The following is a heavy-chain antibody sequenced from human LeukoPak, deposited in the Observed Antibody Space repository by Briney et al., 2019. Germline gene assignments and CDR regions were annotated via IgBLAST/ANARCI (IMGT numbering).Heavy chain of an antibody. J-gene: IGHJ4*02. CDR3: ARVRPWIPPDY. CDR2: ISSSGSTI. Sequence: GGSLRLSCAAPGFTFSDYYMSWIRQAPGKGLGWVSYISSSGSTIYYAGSVKGRFTISRDNAKNSLYLQMNSLRAEETAVYYCARVRPWIPPDYWGQGTLVTVSS. CDR1: GFTFSDYY. V-gene: IGHV3-11*01. D-gene: IGHD5-18*01.